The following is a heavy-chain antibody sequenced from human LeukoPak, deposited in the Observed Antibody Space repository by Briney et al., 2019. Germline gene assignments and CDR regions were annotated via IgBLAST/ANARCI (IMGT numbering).Heavy chain of an antibody. CDR1: GGSSSSGSYY. V-gene: IGHV4-61*02. Sequence: SDTLSLTCTVSGGSSSSGSYYCSWIRQPAGKGLEWIRRIYTSGSTNYNPSLKSRVTISVDTSNNQFPLKLSSVTAADTAVYYCAREVGAGPLFWGQGTLVTVSS. J-gene: IGHJ4*02. D-gene: IGHD1-26*01. CDR2: IYTSGST. CDR3: AREVGAGPLF.